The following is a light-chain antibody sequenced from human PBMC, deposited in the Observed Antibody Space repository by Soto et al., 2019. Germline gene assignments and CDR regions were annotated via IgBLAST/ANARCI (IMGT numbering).Light chain of an antibody. J-gene: IGKJ4*01. CDR1: QTLNDY. CDR3: QQSFSPLLT. V-gene: IGKV1-39*01. Sequence: DIQMTQSPSALAAAVGDRVTITCRASQTLNDYLTWFQQKPGKAPKVLIYAASTLQSGVPSRFSGSGSGAEFTLTISSLQPEDFATYYCQQSFSPLLTFGGGTKVDIK. CDR2: AAS.